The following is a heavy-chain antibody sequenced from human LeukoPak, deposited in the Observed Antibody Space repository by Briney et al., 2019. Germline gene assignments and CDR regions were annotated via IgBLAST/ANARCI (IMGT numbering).Heavy chain of an antibody. J-gene: IGHJ5*02. CDR2: INPNSGGT. Sequence: ASVKVSCKASGYTFTGYYMHWVRQAPGQGLEWMGWINPNSGGTNYAQKFQGRVTMTRDTSISTAYMELSRLRSDDTAVYYCARGILRFLGWPKLGWFDPWGQGTLVTVSS. CDR3: ARGILRFLGWPKLGWFDP. D-gene: IGHD3-3*01. V-gene: IGHV1-2*02. CDR1: GYTFTGYY.